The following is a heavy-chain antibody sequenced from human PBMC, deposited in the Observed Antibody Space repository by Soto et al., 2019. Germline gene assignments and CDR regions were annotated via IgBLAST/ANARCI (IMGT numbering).Heavy chain of an antibody. Sequence: QVQLQESGPGLVKPSQTLSLTCTVSGGSISSGGYYWSWIRQHPGKGLEWIGYIYYSGSTYYNPSLKSRVTISVDTSKNQFSLKLSSVTAADTAVYYCARDNYGSVCSSTSCYPNWFDPWGQGTLVTVSS. V-gene: IGHV4-31*03. D-gene: IGHD2-2*01. CDR2: IYYSGST. CDR1: GGSISSGGYY. J-gene: IGHJ5*02. CDR3: ARDNYGSVCSSTSCYPNWFDP.